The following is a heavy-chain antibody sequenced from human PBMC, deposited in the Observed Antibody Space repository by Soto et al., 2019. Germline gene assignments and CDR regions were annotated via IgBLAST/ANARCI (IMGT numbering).Heavy chain of an antibody. D-gene: IGHD6-19*01. Sequence: SVKVSCKASGGTFSSYAISWVRQAPGQGLEWMGGIIPIFGTANYAQKFQGRVTITADKSTSTAYMELSSLRSEDTAVYYCARGGAVAGAPRDYYYYYGMDVWGQGTTVTVSS. CDR1: GGTFSSYA. CDR3: ARGGAVAGAPRDYYYYYGMDV. V-gene: IGHV1-69*06. J-gene: IGHJ6*02. CDR2: IIPIFGTA.